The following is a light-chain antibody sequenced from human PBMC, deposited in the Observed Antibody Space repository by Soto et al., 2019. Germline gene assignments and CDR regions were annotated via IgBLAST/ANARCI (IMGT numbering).Light chain of an antibody. V-gene: IGKV3D-15*02. CDR3: LQFDISPLYT. Sequence: EIVMTQSPATLSVSPGERATLSCRASQSVSIDLAWYQQKPGQAPRLLIYGASTRATGIPDRFSGSGSGTDFSLTISRLEPEDFAVYYCLQFDISPLYTFGQGTKVDIK. J-gene: IGKJ2*01. CDR1: QSVSID. CDR2: GAS.